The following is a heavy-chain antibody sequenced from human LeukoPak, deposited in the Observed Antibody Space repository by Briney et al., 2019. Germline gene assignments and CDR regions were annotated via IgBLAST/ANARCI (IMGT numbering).Heavy chain of an antibody. Sequence: ASVKVSCKASGYSFTDYYIHWVRQAPGQGPEWMGWINPKSGGTNYAQRLQRRVTMTRDTSMNTAYMELSRLRSDDTAVYYCARALRGVVVALPFDYWGQRTLVTVSS. J-gene: IGHJ4*02. CDR3: ARALRGVVVALPFDY. CDR1: GYSFTDYY. V-gene: IGHV1-2*02. CDR2: INPKSGGT. D-gene: IGHD3-10*01.